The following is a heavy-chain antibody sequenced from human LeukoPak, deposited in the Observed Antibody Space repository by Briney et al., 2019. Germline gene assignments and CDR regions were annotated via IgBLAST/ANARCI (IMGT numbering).Heavy chain of an antibody. Sequence: SETLSLTCTVSDGSISGTNYYWAWFRQPPGKGPEWIGNIHHRGTVYYNPSLQSRVTISVHTSKNQFPLNLMSVTAADTAVYFCARVTQYDTSAYSRNYYYVDVWGKGTTVTVSS. V-gene: IGHV4-39*06. CDR1: DGSISGTNYY. J-gene: IGHJ6*03. CDR2: IHHRGTV. CDR3: ARVTQYDTSAYSRNYYYVDV. D-gene: IGHD3-22*01.